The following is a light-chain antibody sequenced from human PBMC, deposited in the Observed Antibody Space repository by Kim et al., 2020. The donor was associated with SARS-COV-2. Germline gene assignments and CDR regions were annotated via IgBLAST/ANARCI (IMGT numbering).Light chain of an antibody. CDR2: DAS. J-gene: IGKJ4*01. CDR1: QDISNY. Sequence: DIQMTQSPSSLSASVGDRVTITCQASQDISNYLNWYQQKPGKAPKLLIYDASNLETGVPSRFSGSGSGTDFTFTISSLQPEDIATYYCQQNDNPPLTFGGGTKVDIK. CDR3: QQNDNPPLT. V-gene: IGKV1-33*01.